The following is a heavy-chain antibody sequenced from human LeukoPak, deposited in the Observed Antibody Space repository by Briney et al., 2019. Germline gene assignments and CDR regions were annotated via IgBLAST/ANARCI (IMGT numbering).Heavy chain of an antibody. CDR2: INHSGST. V-gene: IGHV4-34*01. Sequence: SETLSLTCAVYGGSFSGYDWSWIRQPPGKGLEWIGEINHSGSTNYNPSLKSRVTISVDTSKNQFSLKLSSVTAADTAVYYCARGEGRTRDIVLAPAASNWLDPWGQGTLVTVSP. J-gene: IGHJ5*02. D-gene: IGHD2-2*01. CDR3: ARGEGRTRDIVLAPAASNWLDP. CDR1: GGSFSGYD.